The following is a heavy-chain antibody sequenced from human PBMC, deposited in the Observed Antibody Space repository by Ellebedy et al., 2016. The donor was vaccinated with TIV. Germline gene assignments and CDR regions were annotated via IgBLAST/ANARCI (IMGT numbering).Heavy chain of an antibody. V-gene: IGHV3-23*01. Sequence: GGSLRLXXVASGFSFSSYAMSWVRLAPGKGLEWVSGVSGSGATTYYADSVKGRFSISRDSPKNTLFLQMNNLTADDTAVYYCATGSPYASGNSRVCWFDPWGQGTLVTVSS. D-gene: IGHD3-10*01. J-gene: IGHJ5*02. CDR3: ATGSPYASGNSRVCWFDP. CDR2: VSGSGATT. CDR1: GFSFSSYA.